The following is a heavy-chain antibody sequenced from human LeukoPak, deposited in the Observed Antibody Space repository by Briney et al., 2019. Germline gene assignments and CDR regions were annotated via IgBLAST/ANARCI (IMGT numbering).Heavy chain of an antibody. V-gene: IGHV3-30-3*01. CDR3: ARVVA. CDR2: ISYDGSNK. CDR1: GFTFSSYA. Sequence: SGGSLRLSCAASGFTFSSYAMHWVRQAPGKGLEWVAVISYDGSNKYYADSVKGQFTISRDNSKSTLYLQMNSLRAEDTAVYYCARVVAWGQGTMVTVSS. J-gene: IGHJ3*01.